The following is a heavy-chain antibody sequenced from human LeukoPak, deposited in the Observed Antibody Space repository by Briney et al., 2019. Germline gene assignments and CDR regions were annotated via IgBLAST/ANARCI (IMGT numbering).Heavy chain of an antibody. CDR2: IYYSGST. J-gene: IGHJ3*02. V-gene: IGHV4-39*07. D-gene: IGHD3-16*01. CDR1: GGSISSSSYY. CDR3: VREDYDTPRAFDI. Sequence: SETLSLTCTVSGGSISSSSYYWGWIRQPPGKGLEWIGSIYYSGSTYYNPSLKSRVTISVDTSKNQFSLKLSSVTAADTAVYYCVREDYDTPRAFDIWGQGTMVTVSS.